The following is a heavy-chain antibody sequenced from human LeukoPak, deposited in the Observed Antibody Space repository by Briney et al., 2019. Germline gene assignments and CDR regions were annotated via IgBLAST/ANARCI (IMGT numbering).Heavy chain of an antibody. J-gene: IGHJ4*02. CDR2: ISSSSSYT. Sequence: GGSLRLSCAASGFTFSDYYMSWLRQAPGKGLECVSYISSSSSYTNYADSVKGRFTISRDNAKNSLYLQMNSLRAEDTAVYYCARGGEIAVTPFDYWGQGTLVTVSS. V-gene: IGHV3-11*06. CDR3: ARGGEIAVTPFDY. D-gene: IGHD6-19*01. CDR1: GFTFSDYY.